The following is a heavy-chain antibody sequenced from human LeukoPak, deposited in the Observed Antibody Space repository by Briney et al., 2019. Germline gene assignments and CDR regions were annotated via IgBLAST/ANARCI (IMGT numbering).Heavy chain of an antibody. CDR1: GGSISSYY. CDR2: IYYSGST. D-gene: IGHD4-17*01. Sequence: PSETLSLTCTVSGGSISSYYWSWIRQPPGKGLEWIGYIYYSGSTNYNPSLKSRVTISVDTSKNQFSLKLSSVTAADTAVYYCTRHATGDFPDYWGQGTLVTVSS. CDR3: TRHATGDFPDY. V-gene: IGHV4-59*08. J-gene: IGHJ4*02.